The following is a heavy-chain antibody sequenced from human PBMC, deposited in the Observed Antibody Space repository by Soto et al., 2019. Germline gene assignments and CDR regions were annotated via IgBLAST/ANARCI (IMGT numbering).Heavy chain of an antibody. CDR2: IDPSDSYT. J-gene: IGHJ6*02. Sequence: PGESLKISCKGSGYSFTSYWISWVRQMPGKGLEWMGRIDPSDSYTNYSPSFQGHVTISADKSISTAYLQWSSLKASDTAMYYCARHGETGNYHYGMDVWGQGTTVTVSS. V-gene: IGHV5-10-1*01. CDR3: ARHGETGNYHYGMDV. CDR1: GYSFTSYW.